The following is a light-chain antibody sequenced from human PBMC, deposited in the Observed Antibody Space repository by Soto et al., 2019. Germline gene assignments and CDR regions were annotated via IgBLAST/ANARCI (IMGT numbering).Light chain of an antibody. Sequence: QSALTQPASVSGSPGQSITISCTGTSSDIGAYNFVSWYQQHPGKAPKLMLYDVSIRPSGVSNRFSGSKSGNTATLTISGLQGEDEAEYYCSSYTGGSTYVFGTGTKVTVL. CDR2: DVS. V-gene: IGLV2-14*03. CDR1: SSDIGAYNF. CDR3: SSYTGGSTYV. J-gene: IGLJ1*01.